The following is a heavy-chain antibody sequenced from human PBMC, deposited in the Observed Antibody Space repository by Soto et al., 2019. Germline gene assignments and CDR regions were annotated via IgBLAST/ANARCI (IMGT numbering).Heavy chain of an antibody. CDR3: AKDKGSSGLVVKPYFDY. CDR1: GFTFTSYA. Sequence: PGGSLRLSCAASGFTFTSYAMSWVRQAPGKGLEWVSSISGSAGRTYYADSVKGLFTISRDNSENTLYLHMNSLRAEDTAVYYCAKDKGSSGLVVKPYFDYWGQGTLVTVSS. D-gene: IGHD3-22*01. CDR2: ISGSAGRT. J-gene: IGHJ4*02. V-gene: IGHV3-23*01.